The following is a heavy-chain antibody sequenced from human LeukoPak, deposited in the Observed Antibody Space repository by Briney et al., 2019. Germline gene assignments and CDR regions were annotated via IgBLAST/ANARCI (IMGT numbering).Heavy chain of an antibody. V-gene: IGHV4-30-2*01. CDR1: GGSISSGGYY. J-gene: IGHJ4*02. CDR3: ARGQLGGVFY. D-gene: IGHD5-18*01. CDR2: INHSGST. Sequence: SQTLSLTCTVSGGSISSGGYYWSWIRQPPGKGLEWIGEINHSGSTNYNPSLKSRVTISVDTSKNQFSLKLSSVTAADTAVYYCARGQLGGVFYWGQGTLVTVSS.